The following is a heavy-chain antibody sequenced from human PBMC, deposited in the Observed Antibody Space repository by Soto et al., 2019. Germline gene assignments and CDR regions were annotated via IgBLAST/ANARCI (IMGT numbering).Heavy chain of an antibody. J-gene: IGHJ6*02. D-gene: IGHD5-12*01. CDR2: INPKFGDT. Sequence: QVQLVQSGAEVKEPGDSVRVSCEASGYTFTAYHIHWVRQAPGQGLEWMGWINPKFGDTTYAQDFQGRVSMTRDMSISTVYMELSRLSSDVTAIYYCARNMGYYYGRASVNGHGVWGQGTTVTVFS. V-gene: IGHV1-2*02. CDR3: ARNMGYYYGRASVNGHGV. CDR1: GYTFTAYH.